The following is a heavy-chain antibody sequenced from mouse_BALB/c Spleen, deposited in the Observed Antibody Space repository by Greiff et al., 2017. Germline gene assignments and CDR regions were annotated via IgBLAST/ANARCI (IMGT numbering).Heavy chain of an antibody. D-gene: IGHD3-1*01. V-gene: IGHV1S29*02. CDR3: AGGQLGLRGELDY. CDR1: GYTFTDYN. CDR2: IYPYNGGT. Sequence: EVQLQQSGPELVKPGASVKISCKASGYTFTDYNMHWVKQSHGKSLEWIGYIYPYNGGTGYNQKFKSKATLTVDNSSSTAYMELRSLTSEDSAVYYCAGGQLGLRGELDYWGQGTTLTVSS. J-gene: IGHJ2*01.